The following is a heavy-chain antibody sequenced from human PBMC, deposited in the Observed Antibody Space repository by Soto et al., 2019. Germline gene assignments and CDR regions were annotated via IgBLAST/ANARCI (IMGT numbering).Heavy chain of an antibody. V-gene: IGHV3-33*01. J-gene: IGHJ4*02. CDR1: GFTFSSYG. Sequence: QVQLVESGGGVVQPGRSLRLSCAASGFTFSSYGMHWVRQAPGKGLEWVAVIWYDGSNKYYADSVKGRFTISRDNSKNTLYLQMNSLRAEDTAVYYCARGLEVVTLDYWGQGTLVTVSS. CDR3: ARGLEVVTLDY. D-gene: IGHD3-22*01. CDR2: IWYDGSNK.